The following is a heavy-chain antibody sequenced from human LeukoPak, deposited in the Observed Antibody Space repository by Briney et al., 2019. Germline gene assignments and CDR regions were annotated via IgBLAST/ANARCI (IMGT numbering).Heavy chain of an antibody. CDR3: ARQDGTAMVKNAFDI. J-gene: IGHJ3*02. CDR2: IYPGDSDT. Sequence: GESLKISWKGSGYSFTSYRIGWVRQMPGKGLGWMGIIYPGDSDTRYSPSFQGQVTISADKSISTAYLQWSSLKASDTAMYYCARQDGTAMVKNAFDIWGQGTMVTVSS. D-gene: IGHD5-18*01. CDR1: GYSFTSYR. V-gene: IGHV5-51*01.